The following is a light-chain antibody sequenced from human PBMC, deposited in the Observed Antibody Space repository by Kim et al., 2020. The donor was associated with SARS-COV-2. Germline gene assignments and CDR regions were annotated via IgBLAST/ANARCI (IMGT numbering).Light chain of an antibody. CDR3: ATWDNSLSAFV. V-gene: IGLV1-51*01. CDR1: SSNIGNNY. CDR2: DNN. J-gene: IGLJ1*01. Sequence: QSVLTQPPSVSAAPGQKVTISCSGSSSNIGNNYVSWYQQVPGAAPKILIYDNNKRPSGIPDRFSGSKSDTSATLGITGLQTGDEADYYCATWDNSLSAFVFGTGTKVTVL.